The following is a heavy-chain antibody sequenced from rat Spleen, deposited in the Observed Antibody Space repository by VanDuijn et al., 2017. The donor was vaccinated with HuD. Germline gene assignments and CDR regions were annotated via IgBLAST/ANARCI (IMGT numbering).Heavy chain of an antibody. CDR1: GFTFSNYD. D-gene: IGHD1-12*03. V-gene: IGHV5S13*01. Sequence: EVQLVESGGGLMQPGRSLKLSCAASGFTFSNYDMAWVRQAPTKGLEWIASISTGADNTYYRDSVKGRFTVSRDDANKTHYLQMDGLRSEDTATYYCARHYYYDGYWFAYWGQGTLVTVSS. CDR3: ARHYYYDGYWFAY. J-gene: IGHJ3*01. CDR2: ISTGADNT.